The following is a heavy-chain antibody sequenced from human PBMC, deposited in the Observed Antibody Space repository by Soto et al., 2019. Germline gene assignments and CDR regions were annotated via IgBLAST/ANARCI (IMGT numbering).Heavy chain of an antibody. D-gene: IGHD3-16*01. CDR2: LYYRGTT. Sequence: SETLSLTCKFSGGSVTTRIYHWGWIRQTPGKGLEWIATLYYRGTTDYNSALRSRATMSVDTSTDHFSLPLSSVTVADTAVYFCFGVLAATLDSRGHGTPVTVSS. J-gene: IGHJ5*01. V-gene: IGHV4-39*02. CDR3: FGVLAATLDS. CDR1: GGSVTTRIYH.